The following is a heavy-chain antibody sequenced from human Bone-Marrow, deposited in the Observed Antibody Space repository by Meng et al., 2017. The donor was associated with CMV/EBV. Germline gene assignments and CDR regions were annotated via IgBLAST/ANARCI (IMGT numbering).Heavy chain of an antibody. D-gene: IGHD2-2*02. CDR2: IWYDGSNK. V-gene: IGHV3-33*06. J-gene: IGHJ6*02. CDR3: AKDRGYCSSTSCYMPYYYGMDV. CDR1: GFSFSSYG. Sequence: LSLTCAAIGFSFSSYGMHWVRQAPGKGLEWVAVIWYDGSNKYYADSVKGRFTISRDNSKNTLYLQMNSLRAEDTAVYYCAKDRGYCSSTSCYMPYYYGMDVWGQGTTVTVS.